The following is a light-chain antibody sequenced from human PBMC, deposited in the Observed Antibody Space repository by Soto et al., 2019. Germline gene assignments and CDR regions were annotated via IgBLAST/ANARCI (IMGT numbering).Light chain of an antibody. V-gene: IGLV2-14*01. Sequence: QSVLTQPAYVSGSPGQSITISCTGTSSDVGGYNYVSWYQQHPGKAPKLMIYDVSNRPSGVSNRFSGSKSGNTASLTISGLQAEDEADYYCSSYTSSSTLALYVFGTGTKVTVL. J-gene: IGLJ1*01. CDR2: DVS. CDR1: SSDVGGYNY. CDR3: SSYTSSSTLALYV.